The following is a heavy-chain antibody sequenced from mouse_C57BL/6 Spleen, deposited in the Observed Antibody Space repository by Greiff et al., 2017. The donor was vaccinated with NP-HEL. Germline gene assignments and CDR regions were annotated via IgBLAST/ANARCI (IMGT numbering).Heavy chain of an antibody. D-gene: IGHD2-2*01. CDR2: INPYNGGT. J-gene: IGHJ1*03. CDR1: GYTFTDYY. Sequence: EVQLQQSGPVLVKPGASVKMSCKASGYTFTDYYMNWVKQSHGKSLEWIGVINPYNGGTSYNQKFKGKATLTVDKSSSTAYMELNSLTSEDSAVYYCARWNYGYDLRYFDVWGTGTTVTVSS. CDR3: ARWNYGYDLRYFDV. V-gene: IGHV1-19*01.